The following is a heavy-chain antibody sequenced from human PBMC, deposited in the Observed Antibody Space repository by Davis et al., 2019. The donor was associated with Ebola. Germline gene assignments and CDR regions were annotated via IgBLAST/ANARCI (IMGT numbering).Heavy chain of an antibody. CDR3: ARAYSSSSTAFDI. J-gene: IGHJ3*02. CDR2: IYYSGST. Sequence: PSETLSLTCPVSGGSISSYYWSWIRQPPGKGLEWIGYIYYSGSTNYNPSLKSRVTISVDTSKNQFSLKLSSVTAADTAVYYCARAYSSSSTAFDIWGQGTMVTVSS. V-gene: IGHV4-59*01. CDR1: GGSISSYY. D-gene: IGHD6-6*01.